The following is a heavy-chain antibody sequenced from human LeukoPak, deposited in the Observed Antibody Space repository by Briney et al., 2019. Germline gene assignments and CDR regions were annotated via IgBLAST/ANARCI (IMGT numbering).Heavy chain of an antibody. D-gene: IGHD6-6*01. V-gene: IGHV3-30*18. J-gene: IGHJ4*02. Sequence: TGGSLRLSCAASGFTFSSYGMHWVRQAPGKGLEWVAVISYDGSNKYYADSVKGRFTISRDNSKNTLYLQMNSLRAEDTAVYYCAKVAARQTYYFDYWGQGTLVTVSS. CDR2: ISYDGSNK. CDR3: AKVAARQTYYFDY. CDR1: GFTFSSYG.